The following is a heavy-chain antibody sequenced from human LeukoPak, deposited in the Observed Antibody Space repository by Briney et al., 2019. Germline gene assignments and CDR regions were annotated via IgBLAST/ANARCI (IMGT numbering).Heavy chain of an antibody. Sequence: GGSLRLSCAASGFTFSSYSMNWVRQAPGKGLEWVSGISGSDGSTFYADSVKGRFTISRDNSKNTLYLQMNSLRAEDTAVYYCAKEVRGPGYNYGPLDCWGQGILVTVSS. D-gene: IGHD5-18*01. V-gene: IGHV3-23*01. CDR3: AKEVRGPGYNYGPLDC. J-gene: IGHJ4*02. CDR2: ISGSDGST. CDR1: GFTFSSYS.